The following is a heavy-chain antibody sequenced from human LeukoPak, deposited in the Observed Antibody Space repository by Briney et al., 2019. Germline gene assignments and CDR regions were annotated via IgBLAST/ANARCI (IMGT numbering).Heavy chain of an antibody. Sequence: PGGSLRLSCAASGFTFSSYGMHWVRQAPGKGLEGVAVISYDGSNKYYADSVKGRFTISRDNSKNTLYLQMNSLRAEDTAVYHCAKDYDFWSRYGMDVWGQGTTVTVSS. J-gene: IGHJ6*02. CDR1: GFTFSSYG. D-gene: IGHD3-3*01. CDR3: AKDYDFWSRYGMDV. CDR2: ISYDGSNK. V-gene: IGHV3-30*18.